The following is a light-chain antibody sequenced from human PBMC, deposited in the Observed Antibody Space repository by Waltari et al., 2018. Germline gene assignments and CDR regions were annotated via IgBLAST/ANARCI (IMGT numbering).Light chain of an antibody. CDR2: EVP. J-gene: IGLJ1*01. CDR1: SSDVGGYNY. V-gene: IGLV2-14*01. Sequence: QSALTQPASVSGSPGQSITVSCTGTSSDVGGYNYVSWYQLHPGKAPKLIIYEVPNRPSGISNLFSGSKSGNTASLTISGLQTEDEADYYCSSYTTTSTYVFGSGTKVTVL. CDR3: SSYTTTSTYV.